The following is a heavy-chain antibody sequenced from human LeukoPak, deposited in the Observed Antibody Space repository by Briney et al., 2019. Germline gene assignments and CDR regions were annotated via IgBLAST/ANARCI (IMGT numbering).Heavy chain of an antibody. CDR1: GGSSSGYY. CDR3: ATSLDYGDPRGNYFDY. CDR2: INHTGSI. J-gene: IGHJ4*02. D-gene: IGHD4-17*01. V-gene: IGHV4-34*01. Sequence: SSETLSLTCVVYGGSSSGYYWHWIRQSPGKGLEWIGEINHTGSIDYNPYIKSRVTISVDTSKSQFSLKLTSVTAADMGIYYCATSLDYGDPRGNYFDYWGQGSLVTVSS.